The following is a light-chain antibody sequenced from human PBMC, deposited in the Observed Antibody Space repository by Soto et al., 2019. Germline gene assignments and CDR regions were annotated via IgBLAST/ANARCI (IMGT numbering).Light chain of an antibody. CDR2: EVS. V-gene: IGLV2-8*01. Sequence: QSALTQPPSASGSPGQSVTISCTGTSSDVGGYNDVSWYQQHPGKAPKLMIYEVSKRPSGVPDRFSGSKSGNTASLTVSGLQAEDEADYYCSSFAGRTPYVFGTGTKVTVL. CDR3: SSFAGRTPYV. J-gene: IGLJ1*01. CDR1: SSDVGGYND.